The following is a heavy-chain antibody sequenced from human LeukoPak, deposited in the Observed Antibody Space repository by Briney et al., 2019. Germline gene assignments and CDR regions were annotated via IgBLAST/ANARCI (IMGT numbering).Heavy chain of an antibody. Sequence: GGSLRLSCTVSGFTVSSNSMSWVRQAPGKGLEWVSFIYSGTIHYSDSVKGRFTISRDNSKNTLYLQMNSLRAEDTAVYYCARDYYDSSGYYSDAYYYYYYMDVWGKGTTVTVSS. V-gene: IGHV3-53*01. CDR3: ARDYYDSSGYYSDAYYYYYYMDV. CDR1: GFTVSSNS. J-gene: IGHJ6*03. CDR2: IYSGTI. D-gene: IGHD3-22*01.